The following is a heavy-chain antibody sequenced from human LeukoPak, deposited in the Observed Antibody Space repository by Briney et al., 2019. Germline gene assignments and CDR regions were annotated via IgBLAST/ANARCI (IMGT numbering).Heavy chain of an antibody. Sequence: PSETLSLTCVVSGGSISSYYWSWIRQPAGKGLEWIGRIYTSGSTNYNPSLKSRVTMSVDTSKNQFSLKLSSVTAADTAVYYCARGQRYCSGGSCYPGLYYFDYWGQGTLVTVSS. J-gene: IGHJ4*02. D-gene: IGHD2-15*01. CDR3: ARGQRYCSGGSCYPGLYYFDY. CDR2: IYTSGST. V-gene: IGHV4-4*07. CDR1: GGSISSYY.